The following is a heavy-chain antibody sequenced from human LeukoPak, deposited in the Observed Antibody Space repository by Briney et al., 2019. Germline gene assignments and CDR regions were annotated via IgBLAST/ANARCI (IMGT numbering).Heavy chain of an antibody. Sequence: ASVKVSCKASGYTFTSYGISWVRQAPGQGLEWMGWISAYNGNTNYAQKLQGRVTMTTDTSTSTAYMELRSLRSDDTAVYYCARDRAGIAAAGSLDYWGQGTLVTVSS. J-gene: IGHJ4*02. D-gene: IGHD6-13*01. CDR3: ARDRAGIAAAGSLDY. CDR2: ISAYNGNT. CDR1: GYTFTSYG. V-gene: IGHV1-18*01.